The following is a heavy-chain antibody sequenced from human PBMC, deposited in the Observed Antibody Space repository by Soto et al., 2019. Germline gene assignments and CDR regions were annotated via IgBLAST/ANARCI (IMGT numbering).Heavy chain of an antibody. Sequence: GGSLRLSCAASGFSFSTYDMSWVRQSPGKGLDWVSVIIGSDGSTYYAHSVKGRFTISRDNSKNTLYLQMSGLRVDDTAVYYCTKGAHLDYWGPGTLVTVS. V-gene: IGHV3-23*01. J-gene: IGHJ4*02. CDR1: GFSFSTYD. CDR2: IIGSDGST. CDR3: TKGAHLDY.